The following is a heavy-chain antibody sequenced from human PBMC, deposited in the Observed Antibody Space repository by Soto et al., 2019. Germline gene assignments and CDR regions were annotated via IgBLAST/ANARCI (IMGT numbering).Heavy chain of an antibody. V-gene: IGHV1-69*05. D-gene: IGHD2-15*01. J-gene: IGHJ6*02. Sequence: QDHLVQSGAAVKKPASSVKISCRSTGGTFSTYAFSWVRQAPGQGLEWMGGIIPMFATPIYAQKYQGRVTLPTDDTRSKVYRGVTGHSVNAPPGYFCAKGEAVFVGVAANSGGHHHAYPGREVWGQGTPAT. CDR1: GGTFSTYA. CDR2: IIPMFATP. CDR3: AKGEAVFVGVAANSGGHHHAYPGREV.